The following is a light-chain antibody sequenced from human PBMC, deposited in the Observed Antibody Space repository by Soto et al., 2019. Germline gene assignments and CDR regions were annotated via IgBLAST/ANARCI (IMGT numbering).Light chain of an antibody. CDR1: EDISTW. J-gene: IGKJ5*01. V-gene: IGKV1-12*01. CDR2: AAS. Sequence: DIQMTQSPSSVSASVGDRVTITCRSSEDISTWLAWYQQKPGKAPKLLIYAASSLQSGVPSRFSGSGSGTDFTLTISSLQPEDFEHYSCQHADSFPLITFGQGTRLEIK. CDR3: QHADSFPLIT.